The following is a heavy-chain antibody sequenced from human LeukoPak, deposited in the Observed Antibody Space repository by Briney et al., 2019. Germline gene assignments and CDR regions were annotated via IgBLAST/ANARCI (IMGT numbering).Heavy chain of an antibody. Sequence: GGSLRLSCAASGFPFSSYSMNWVRQAPGKGLEWVSSISSSFSHIYYADSVKGRFTISRDNAKNSLYLHMNSLRAEDTAVYYCARDLVYCSGASRYQRGFDYWGQGSLVTVSS. CDR1: GFPFSSYS. CDR3: ARDLVYCSGASRYQRGFDY. D-gene: IGHD2-15*01. J-gene: IGHJ4*02. CDR2: ISSSFSHI. V-gene: IGHV3-21*01.